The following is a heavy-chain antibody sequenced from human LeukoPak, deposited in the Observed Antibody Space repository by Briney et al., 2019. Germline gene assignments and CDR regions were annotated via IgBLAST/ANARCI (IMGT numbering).Heavy chain of an antibody. CDR1: GYSFPGYY. CDR3: ARDRLVGASRADAFDI. J-gene: IGHJ3*02. D-gene: IGHD1-26*01. CDR2: INTNNGGT. Sequence: ASVKVSCKASGYSFPGYYMHWVRQAPGQGLEWMGWINTNNGGTNYAQKLQGRVTMTTDTSTSTAYMELRSLRSDDTAVYYCARDRLVGASRADAFDIWGQGTMVTVSS. V-gene: IGHV1-2*02.